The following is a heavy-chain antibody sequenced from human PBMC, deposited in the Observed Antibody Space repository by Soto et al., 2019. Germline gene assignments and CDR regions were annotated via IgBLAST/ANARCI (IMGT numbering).Heavy chain of an antibody. J-gene: IGHJ6*02. V-gene: IGHV3-30*18. D-gene: IGHD1-1*01. Sequence: GGSLRLSCAASGFTFSSYGMHWVRQAPGKGLEWVAVISYDGSSKYYADSVKGRFTISRDNSKNTLYLQMNSLRAEDTAVYYCAKDSAWKVSYCYGLDVWGQGTTVTVSS. CDR3: AKDSAWKVSYCYGLDV. CDR2: ISYDGSSK. CDR1: GFTFSSYG.